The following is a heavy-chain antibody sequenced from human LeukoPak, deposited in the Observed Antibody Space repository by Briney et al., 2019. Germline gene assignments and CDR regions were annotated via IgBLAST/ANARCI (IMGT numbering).Heavy chain of an antibody. J-gene: IGHJ4*02. D-gene: IGHD1-26*01. CDR1: GFTFSDYS. CDR3: ARARQVGDY. CDR2: ITSDSTI. Sequence: PGGSLRLSCAASGFTFSDYSMSWIRQAPGKGLEWVSYITSDSTIYYADSVKGRFTISGDNGKNSLYLQMSSLRAEDTAVYYCARARQVGDYWGQGTLVTVSS. V-gene: IGHV3-11*01.